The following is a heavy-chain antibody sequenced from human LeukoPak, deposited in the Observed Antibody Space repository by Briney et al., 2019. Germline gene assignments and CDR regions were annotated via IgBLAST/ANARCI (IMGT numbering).Heavy chain of an antibody. CDR2: IIPMFGTA. Sequence: ASVKVSCKASGGTFSSYAISWVRQAPGQGLEGMGGIIPMFGTANYAQKFQGRVTITADKSTSTAYMELSSLRSEDTAVYYCAKKKDGGDAFDIWGQGTMLTVSS. V-gene: IGHV1-69*06. J-gene: IGHJ3*02. D-gene: IGHD3-10*01. CDR3: AKKKDGGDAFDI. CDR1: GGTFSSYA.